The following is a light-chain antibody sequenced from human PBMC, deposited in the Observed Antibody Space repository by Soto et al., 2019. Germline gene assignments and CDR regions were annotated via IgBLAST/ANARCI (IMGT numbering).Light chain of an antibody. CDR1: QTIGSN. CDR3: QQYNNWPLT. CDR2: RAS. J-gene: IGKJ4*01. V-gene: IGKV3-15*01. Sequence: IVMTQSPAALSLSPGERATLSCRASQTIGSNLAWLQQKPGQAPRLLIYRASTRATGVPARFSGSGSGTEFTLTISSLQSEDFAIYYCQQYNNWPLTFGGGTKVDIK.